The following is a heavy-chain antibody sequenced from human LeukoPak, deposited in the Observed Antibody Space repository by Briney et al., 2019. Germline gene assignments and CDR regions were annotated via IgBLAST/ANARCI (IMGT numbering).Heavy chain of an antibody. CDR1: GLTLKNYF. V-gene: IGHV3-23*01. D-gene: IGHD3-3*01. Sequence: GGSLRLSCAAWGLTLKNYFMTWLRQAPGKGLEWVSAISGSDGSTYYSDSVTGRFTISRDNSKNTLYLQMTSLRTDDTAVYYYAHVAYVFWSAYQIDLWGQGTLVTVSS. CDR3: AHVAYVFWSAYQIDL. CDR2: ISGSDGST. J-gene: IGHJ5*02.